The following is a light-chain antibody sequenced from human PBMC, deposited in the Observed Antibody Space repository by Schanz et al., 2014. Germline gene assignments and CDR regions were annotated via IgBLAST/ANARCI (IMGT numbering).Light chain of an antibody. CDR1: QSVSSN. J-gene: IGKJ5*01. CDR2: GAS. Sequence: ETVMTQSPATLSVSPGERATLSCRASQSVSSNLAWYQQKPGQAPRLLIYGASTGATGIPARFSGSGSGTEFTLTISSLQSEDFAVYYCQQRNYWPITFGQGTRLEIK. V-gene: IGKV3-15*01. CDR3: QQRNYWPIT.